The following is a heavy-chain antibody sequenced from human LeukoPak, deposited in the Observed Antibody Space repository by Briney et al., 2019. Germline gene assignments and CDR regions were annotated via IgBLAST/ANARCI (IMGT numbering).Heavy chain of an antibody. J-gene: IGHJ4*02. Sequence: ASVKVSCKASGYTFINYGISWVRQAPGQGLEWMGWISAYTGNTNYAQKFQGRVTMTTDTSASTAYMELRSLRSDDTAVYYCARDLSGIVGAAYYFDYWGQGTLVTVSS. CDR2: ISAYTGNT. CDR1: GYTFINYG. D-gene: IGHD1-26*01. V-gene: IGHV1-18*01. CDR3: ARDLSGIVGAAYYFDY.